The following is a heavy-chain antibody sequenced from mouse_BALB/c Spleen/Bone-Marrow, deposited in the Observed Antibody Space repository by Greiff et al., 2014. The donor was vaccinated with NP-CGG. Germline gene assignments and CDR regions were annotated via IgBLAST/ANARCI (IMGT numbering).Heavy chain of an antibody. CDR1: GFSLTNYG. CDR3: ASTGAGAMDY. Sequence: VMLVESGPGLVAPSQSLSITCTVSGFSLTNYGIHWVHQPPGKGLEWLGVIWAGGSTNYNSALMSRLSITKDNSKSQVFLKMNSLQTDDTAMYYCASTGAGAMDYWGQGTSVTVSS. J-gene: IGHJ4*01. D-gene: IGHD4-1*02. CDR2: IWAGGST. V-gene: IGHV2-9*02.